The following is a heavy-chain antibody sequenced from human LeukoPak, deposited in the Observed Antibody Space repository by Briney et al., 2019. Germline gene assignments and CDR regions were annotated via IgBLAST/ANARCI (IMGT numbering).Heavy chain of an antibody. CDR1: GFTFSSYA. CDR3: ARAPVPYCSSTSCYWFDP. V-gene: IGHV3-30-3*01. J-gene: IGHJ5*02. D-gene: IGHD2-2*01. Sequence: GGSLRLSCAASGFTFSSYAMHWVRQAPGKGLEWVAVISYDGSNKYCADSVKGRFTISRDNSKNTLYLQMNSLRAEDTAVYYCARAPVPYCSSTSCYWFDPWGQGTLVTVSS. CDR2: ISYDGSNK.